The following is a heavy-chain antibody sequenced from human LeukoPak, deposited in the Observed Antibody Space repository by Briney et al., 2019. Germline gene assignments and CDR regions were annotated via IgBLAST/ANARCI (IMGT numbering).Heavy chain of an antibody. CDR3: ASVDTANGRGPVSEEGGKVDY. J-gene: IGHJ4*02. CDR1: GGSFSGYY. Sequence: SETLSLTCAVYGGSFSGYYWSWIRQPPGKGLEWIGEINHSGSANYNPSLKSRVTISVDTSKNQFSLKLSSVTAADTAVYYCASVDTANGRGPVSEEGGKVDYWGQGTLVTVSS. V-gene: IGHV4-34*01. CDR2: INHSGSA. D-gene: IGHD5-18*01.